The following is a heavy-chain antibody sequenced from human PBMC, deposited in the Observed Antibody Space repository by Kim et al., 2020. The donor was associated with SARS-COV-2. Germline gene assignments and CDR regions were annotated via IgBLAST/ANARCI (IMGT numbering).Heavy chain of an antibody. CDR2: ISSSSSTI. J-gene: IGHJ4*02. D-gene: IGHD3-3*01. V-gene: IGHV3-48*02. CDR1: GFTFSSYS. CDR3: ATSESLITIFGVEYAGY. Sequence: GGSLRLSCAASGFTFSSYSMNWVRQAPGKGLEWVSYISSSSSTIYYADSVKGRFTISRDNAKNSLYLQMNSLRDEDTAVYYCATSESLITIFGVEYAGYWGQGTLVTVSS.